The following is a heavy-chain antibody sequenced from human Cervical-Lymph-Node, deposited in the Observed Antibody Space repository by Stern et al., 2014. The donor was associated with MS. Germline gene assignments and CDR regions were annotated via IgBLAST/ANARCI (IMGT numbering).Heavy chain of an antibody. D-gene: IGHD6-13*01. CDR2: IFFSGNT. CDR1: GDSLSISSSY. Sequence: QVQLQESGPGLVKPSETLSLTCTVTGDSLSISSSYWGWIRQSPGKGLEWIGNIFFSGNTYYNPPTKSRFPLTVNSTKTQSPLQLTSVTAADTAVYYCARQPPSIGTALDYWGQGTLVTVSS. J-gene: IGHJ4*02. CDR3: ARQPPSIGTALDY. V-gene: IGHV4-39*01.